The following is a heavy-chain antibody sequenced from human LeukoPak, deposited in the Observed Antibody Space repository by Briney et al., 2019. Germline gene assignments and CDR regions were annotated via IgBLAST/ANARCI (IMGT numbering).Heavy chain of an antibody. D-gene: IGHD3-22*01. CDR1: GGTFNSYA. Sequence: ASVKDSCKASGGTFNSYAITWVRQAPGQGLEWMGGIIPIFGTAKYAQKFQGRVTITADVYTSTSFLELSSLTSEDTALYYCARSPWDSSAPDYWGQGTLVTVSS. CDR3: ARSPWDSSAPDY. CDR2: IIPIFGTA. J-gene: IGHJ4*02. V-gene: IGHV1-69*13.